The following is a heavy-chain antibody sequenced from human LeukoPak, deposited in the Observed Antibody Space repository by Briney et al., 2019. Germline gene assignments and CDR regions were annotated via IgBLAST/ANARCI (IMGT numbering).Heavy chain of an antibody. CDR3: ARVGYDILTGYYTIDY. Sequence: SETLSLTCTVSDGSISSSSYYWGWIRQPPGKGLEWIGTIYYSGSTYYSPSLKSRVAISVDTSKNQFSLKLSSVTAADTAVYYCARVGYDILTGYYTIDYWGQGTLVTVSS. CDR2: IYYSGST. V-gene: IGHV4-39*07. CDR1: DGSISSSSYY. D-gene: IGHD3-9*01. J-gene: IGHJ4*02.